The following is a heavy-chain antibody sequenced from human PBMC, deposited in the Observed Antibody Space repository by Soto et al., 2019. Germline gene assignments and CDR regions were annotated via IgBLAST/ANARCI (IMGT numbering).Heavy chain of an antibody. J-gene: IGHJ4*02. CDR3: ARAELSSTSCYDY. CDR2: MNPNSGNT. Sequence: GASVKVSCKASGYTFTSYDINWVRQATGQGLEWMGWMNPNSGNTGYAQKFQGRVTMTRNSSISTAYMELSSLRSEDTAVYYCARAELSSTSCYDYWGQGTLVTVSS. V-gene: IGHV1-8*01. CDR1: GYTFTSYD. D-gene: IGHD2-2*01.